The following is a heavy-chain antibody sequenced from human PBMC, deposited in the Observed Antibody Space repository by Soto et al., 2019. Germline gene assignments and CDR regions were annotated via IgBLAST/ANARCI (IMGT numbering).Heavy chain of an antibody. Sequence: SETLSLTCTDSGGSIRDYCWTWIRQPPGKGLEWIGYIYYSGRTNYNPSLKSRVTISLDKSKNQFSLKLTSVTAADSAVYYCARDDHIVVVPTSLGAMDVWGQGTTVTVSS. CDR2: IYYSGRT. CDR1: GGSIRDYC. CDR3: ARDDHIVVVPTSLGAMDV. V-gene: IGHV4-59*12. J-gene: IGHJ6*02. D-gene: IGHD2-2*01.